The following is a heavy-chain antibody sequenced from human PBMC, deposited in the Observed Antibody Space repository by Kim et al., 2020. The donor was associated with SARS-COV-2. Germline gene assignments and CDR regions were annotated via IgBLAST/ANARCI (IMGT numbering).Heavy chain of an antibody. CDR2: IYYSGST. D-gene: IGHD5-18*01. J-gene: IGHJ6*02. Sequence: SETLSLTCTVSGGSISSSSYYWGWIRQPPGKGLEWIGSIYYSGSTYYNPSLKSRVTISVDTSKNQFSLKLSSVTAADTAVYYCARSSFSYLREGQLWLSSYYYYGMDVWGQGTTVTVSS. CDR1: GGSISSSSYY. CDR3: ARSSFSYLREGQLWLSSYYYYGMDV. V-gene: IGHV4-39*01.